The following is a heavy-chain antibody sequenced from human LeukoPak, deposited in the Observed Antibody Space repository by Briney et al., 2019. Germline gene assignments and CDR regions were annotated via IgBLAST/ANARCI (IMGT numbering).Heavy chain of an antibody. D-gene: IGHD1-26*01. CDR3: ARGGLGVLVGAMGYFDY. CDR2: IYHSGST. V-gene: IGHV4-38-2*02. CDR1: GYSISSGYY. Sequence: PSETLSLTCTVSGYSISSGYYWGWIRQPPGKGLEWIGSIYHSGSTYYNPSLKSRATISVDTSKNQFSLKLSSVTAADTAVYYCARGGLGVLVGAMGYFDYWGQGTLVTVSS. J-gene: IGHJ4*02.